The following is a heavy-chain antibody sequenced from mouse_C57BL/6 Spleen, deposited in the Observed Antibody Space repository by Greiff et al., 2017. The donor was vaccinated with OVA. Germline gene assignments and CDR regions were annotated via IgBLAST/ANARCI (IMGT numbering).Heavy chain of an antibody. CDR3: AAFYDYAAWFAY. Sequence: VQLQQSGAELVKPGASVKISCKASGYAFSSYWMNWVKQRPGKGLEWIGQIYPGDGDTNYNGKFKGKATLTADKSSSAAYMQLSSLTSEDSAVYFCAAFYDYAAWFAYWGQGTLVTVSA. J-gene: IGHJ3*01. D-gene: IGHD2-4*01. V-gene: IGHV1-80*01. CDR2: IYPGDGDT. CDR1: GYAFSSYW.